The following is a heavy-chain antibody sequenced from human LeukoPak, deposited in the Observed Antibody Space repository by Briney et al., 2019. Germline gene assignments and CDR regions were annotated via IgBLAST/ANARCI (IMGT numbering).Heavy chain of an antibody. J-gene: IGHJ3*02. D-gene: IGHD6-6*01. CDR1: VYTFTSYD. Sequence: ASVKVSCKASVYTFTSYDINWVRQATGQGLEWMGWMNPNSGNTGYAQKFQGRVTMTRNTSISTAYMELSSLRSEDTAVYYCARGGIAARFPRMNAFDIWGQGTMVTVSS. CDR2: MNPNSGNT. CDR3: ARGGIAARFPRMNAFDI. V-gene: IGHV1-8*01.